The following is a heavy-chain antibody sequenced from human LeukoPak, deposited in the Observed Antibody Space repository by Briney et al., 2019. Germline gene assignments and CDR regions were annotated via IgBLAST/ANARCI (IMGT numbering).Heavy chain of an antibody. J-gene: IGHJ4*02. Sequence: PSETLSLTCTVSGGSISSYYWSWIRQPPGKGLEWIGYIYYSGSTNYNPSLKSRVTISVDTSKNQSSLKLSSVTAADTAVYYCARVSHEYFDYWGQGTLVTVSS. V-gene: IGHV4-59*01. CDR3: ARVSHEYFDY. CDR1: GGSISSYY. CDR2: IYYSGST.